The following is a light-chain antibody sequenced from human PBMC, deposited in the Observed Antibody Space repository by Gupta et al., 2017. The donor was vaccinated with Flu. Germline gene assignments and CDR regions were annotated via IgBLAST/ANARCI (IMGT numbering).Light chain of an antibody. J-gene: IGKJ3*01. CDR3: QQSYSTNR. V-gene: IGKV1-39*01. CDR1: QSISSY. CDR2: AAS. Sequence: DIQMTQSPSSLSASVGDRVTITCRASQSISSYLNWYQQKPGKAPKLLIYAASSLQSGVPSRFSGSGSGTDFTLTSSRLQPEDFATYYWQQSYSTNRFGHGTKVDIK.